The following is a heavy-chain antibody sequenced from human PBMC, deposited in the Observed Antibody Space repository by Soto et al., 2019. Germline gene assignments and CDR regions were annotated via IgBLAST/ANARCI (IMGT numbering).Heavy chain of an antibody. Sequence: SGGSLRLSCAASGFTFSSYEMNWVRQAPGKGLEWVSYISSSGSTIYYADSVKGRFTISRDNAKNSLYLQMNSLRAEDTAVYYCARKGSSWYGHFDYWGQGTLVTVSS. CDR3: ARKGSSWYGHFDY. D-gene: IGHD6-13*01. CDR1: GFTFSSYE. CDR2: ISSSGSTI. V-gene: IGHV3-48*03. J-gene: IGHJ4*02.